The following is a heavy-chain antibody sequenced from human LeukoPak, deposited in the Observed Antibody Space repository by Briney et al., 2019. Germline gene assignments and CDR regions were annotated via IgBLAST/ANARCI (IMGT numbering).Heavy chain of an antibody. J-gene: IGHJ4*02. D-gene: IGHD6-19*01. CDR1: GFTFSSYS. Sequence: PGGSLRLSCAASGFTFSSYSMNWVRQAPGKGLEWVSSISSSSSYIYYADSVKGRFTISRDNAKDSLYLQMNSLRAEDTAVHYCARVSSGYSSGWSMGYWGQGTLVTVSS. CDR3: ARVSSGYSSGWSMGY. CDR2: ISSSSSYI. V-gene: IGHV3-21*01.